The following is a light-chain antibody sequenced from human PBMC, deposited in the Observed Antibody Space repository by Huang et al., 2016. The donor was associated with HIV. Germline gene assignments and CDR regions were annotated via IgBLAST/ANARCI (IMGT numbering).Light chain of an antibody. Sequence: EVVLTQSPVTLSLSPGERATLSCRASHSVGTYLAWYQQKAGQTPRRRSYDVSKRAAGIPARFSGSGSGTDFTLTISSLEPEDFVVYYCQQRIKWPLTFGGGTSVEMK. CDR3: QQRIKWPLT. CDR1: HSVGTY. V-gene: IGKV3-11*01. CDR2: DVS. J-gene: IGKJ4*01.